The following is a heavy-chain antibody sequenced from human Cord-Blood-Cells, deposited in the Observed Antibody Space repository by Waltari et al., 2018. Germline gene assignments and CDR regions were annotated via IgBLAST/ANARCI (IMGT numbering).Heavy chain of an antibody. CDR2: IWYDGSNK. Sequence: QVQLVESGGGVVQPGRSLRLSCAASGFTFSSYGMHWVRQAPGKGLEWVAVIWYDGSNKYYADSVKGRFTISRDNSKNTLYLQMNSLRAEDTAVYYCARGSPGYSGYDAFDIWGQGTMVTVSS. V-gene: IGHV3-33*01. D-gene: IGHD5-12*01. J-gene: IGHJ3*02. CDR1: GFTFSSYG. CDR3: ARGSPGYSGYDAFDI.